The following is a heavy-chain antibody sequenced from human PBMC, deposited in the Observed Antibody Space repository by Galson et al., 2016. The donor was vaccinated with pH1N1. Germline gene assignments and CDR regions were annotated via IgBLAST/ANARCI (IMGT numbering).Heavy chain of an antibody. Sequence: SVKVSCKVSGYTLSDLSIQWVRQAPGKGLEWMGGFNPEDGEALYAQKFQGRVKVTEDISTGTAFMELRRLRSEDTAVYYCATLRYNFFYMDVWGTGTTVIVSS. V-gene: IGHV1-24*01. CDR1: GYTLSDLS. CDR3: ATLRYNFFYMDV. J-gene: IGHJ6*03. CDR2: FNPEDGEA. D-gene: IGHD5-12*01.